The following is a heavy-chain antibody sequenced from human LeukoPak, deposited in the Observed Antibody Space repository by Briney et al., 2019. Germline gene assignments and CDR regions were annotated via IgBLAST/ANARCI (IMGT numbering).Heavy chain of an antibody. CDR1: GFTFSSYG. CDR3: ARDTDCSSTSCYVSSFAFDI. D-gene: IGHD2-2*01. CDR2: IWYDGSNK. V-gene: IGHV3-33*01. Sequence: GRSLRLSCAASGFTFSSYGMNWVRQAPGKGLEWVAVIWYDGSNKYYADSVKRRSTISNDNSKNTLYLQMSSLRAEETAVYYCARDTDCSSTSCYVSSFAFDIWGQGTMVTVSS. J-gene: IGHJ3*02.